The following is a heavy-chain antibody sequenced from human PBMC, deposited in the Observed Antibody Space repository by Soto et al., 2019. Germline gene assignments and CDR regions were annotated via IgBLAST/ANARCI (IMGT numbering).Heavy chain of an antibody. CDR2: ISSNGATT. CDR3: AREAGTPGLWYFDL. J-gene: IGHJ2*01. V-gene: IGHV3-64*02. CDR1: GFSFRTYS. Sequence: GGSLRLSCAGSGFSFRTYSIHWFRQAPGKGPEYVAVISSNGATTYYADSVKGRFTISRDNSKNTAFLQMGSLRHEDMAVYFCAREAGTPGLWYFDLWGRGTLVTVSS. D-gene: IGHD1-1*01.